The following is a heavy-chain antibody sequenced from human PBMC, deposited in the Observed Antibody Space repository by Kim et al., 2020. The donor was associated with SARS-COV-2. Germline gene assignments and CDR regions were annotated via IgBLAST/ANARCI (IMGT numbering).Heavy chain of an antibody. CDR1: GGSISSYY. Sequence: SETLSLTCTVSGGSISSYYWSWIRQPPGKGLEWIGYIYYSGSTNYNPSLKSRVTISVDTSKNQFSLKLSSVTAADTAVYYCARDRVGIFGVAWSFDYWGQGTLVTVSS. D-gene: IGHD3-3*01. CDR3: ARDRVGIFGVAWSFDY. J-gene: IGHJ4*02. V-gene: IGHV4-59*01. CDR2: IYYSGST.